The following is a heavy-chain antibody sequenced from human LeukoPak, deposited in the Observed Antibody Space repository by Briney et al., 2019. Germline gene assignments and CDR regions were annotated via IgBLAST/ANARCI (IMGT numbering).Heavy chain of an antibody. CDR2: IYYSGST. CDR1: GGSISSGDYY. Sequence: PSQTLSLTCTVSGGSISSGDYYWSWIRQPPGKGLEWIGYIYYSGSTYYNPSLKSRVTISVDTSKNQFSLKLSSVTAADTAVYYCARHSGSYYVWFDPWGQGTLVTVSS. V-gene: IGHV4-30-4*01. D-gene: IGHD1-26*01. J-gene: IGHJ5*02. CDR3: ARHSGSYYVWFDP.